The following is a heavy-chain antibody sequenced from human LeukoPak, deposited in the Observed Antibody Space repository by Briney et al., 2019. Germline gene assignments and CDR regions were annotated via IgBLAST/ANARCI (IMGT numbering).Heavy chain of an antibody. CDR3: ARGVKRTHYGDYVVGWFDP. J-gene: IGHJ5*02. D-gene: IGHD4-17*01. CDR2: INHSGST. Sequence: PSETLSLTCAVYGGSFSGYYWSWIRQPPGKGLEWIGEINHSGSTNYNPSLKSRVTISVDTSKNQFSLKLSSVTAADTAVYYCARGVKRTHYGDYVVGWFDPWGQGTLVTVSS. CDR1: GGSFSGYY. V-gene: IGHV4-34*01.